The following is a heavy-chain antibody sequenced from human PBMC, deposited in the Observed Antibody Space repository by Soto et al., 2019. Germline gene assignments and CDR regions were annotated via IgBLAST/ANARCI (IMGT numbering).Heavy chain of an antibody. CDR3: ARAIKRWEVNYYFDF. CDR1: GSTFNNFA. J-gene: IGHJ4*02. Sequence: QVVLLQSGAEVKAPGSSVRVSCQVSGSTFNNFAFSWVRQAPGNRPEWMGGIVVDSNTAEYSQRFQDRVTITADTSSKTLYMELGSLTFEDTAVYYCARAIKRWEVNYYFDFWGQGTLVTVSS. CDR2: IVVDSNTA. V-gene: IGHV1-69*06. D-gene: IGHD1-26*01.